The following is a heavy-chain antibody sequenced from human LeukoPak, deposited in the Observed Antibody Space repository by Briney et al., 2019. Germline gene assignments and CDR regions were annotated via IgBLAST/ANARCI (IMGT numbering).Heavy chain of an antibody. J-gene: IGHJ4*02. D-gene: IGHD5-18*01. V-gene: IGHV3-30*18. Sequence: PGGSLRLSCAASGFTFSSYGMHWVRQAPGKGLEWVAVISYDGSNKYYADSVKGRFTISRDNSKNTLYLQMNSLRAEDTAVYYCAKVAGHGYGFDYWGQGTLVTVSS. CDR3: AKVAGHGYGFDY. CDR1: GFTFSSYG. CDR2: ISYDGSNK.